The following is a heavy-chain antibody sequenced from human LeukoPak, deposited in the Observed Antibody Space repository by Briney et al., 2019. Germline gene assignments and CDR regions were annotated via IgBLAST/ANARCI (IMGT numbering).Heavy chain of an antibody. J-gene: IGHJ6*03. CDR1: GGSISSGRYW. V-gene: IGHV4-61*09. D-gene: IGHD3-22*01. CDR3: ARDMPHYYDSSEDYFYYYYIDV. CDR2: MSTSGST. Sequence: PSETLSLTCTVSGGSISSGRYWWSWIRQPAGKGLEWIGHMSTSGSTNYNPSLKSRVTISVDTSKNQFSLKLSSVTAADTAVYYCARDMPHYYDSSEDYFYYYYIDVSGKGTTVTVSS.